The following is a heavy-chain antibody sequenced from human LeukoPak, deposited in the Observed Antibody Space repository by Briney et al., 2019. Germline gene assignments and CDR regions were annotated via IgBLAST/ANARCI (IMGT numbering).Heavy chain of an antibody. CDR3: ARAYTSGWYSPGY. D-gene: IGHD6-19*01. V-gene: IGHV3-72*01. J-gene: IGHJ4*02. Sequence: TGGSLRLSCAASGFTFSDHYMDWVRQAPGKGLEWVGRSRNKANSYTADYAASVKGRFTISSDDSKNSLYLQMNSLKTEDTAVYYCARAYTSGWYSPGYWGQGTLVTVSS. CDR1: GFTFSDHY. CDR2: SRNKANSYTA.